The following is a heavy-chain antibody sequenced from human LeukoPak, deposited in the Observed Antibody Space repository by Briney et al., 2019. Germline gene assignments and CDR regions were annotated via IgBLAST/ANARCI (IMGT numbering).Heavy chain of an antibody. D-gene: IGHD2-21*01. J-gene: IGHJ6*01. CDR1: GFTFSSYG. V-gene: IGHV3-33*01. Sequence: GGSPRLSCAASGFTFSSYGMHWVRQAPGKGLEWVSATWYDGRNNYYAASVKGRFTISRDDSKTTVYLLMNSLRAEDTAVYYCAREVAPLYFHYGMDVWGEGTTVTVSS. CDR2: TWYDGRNN. CDR3: AREVAPLYFHYGMDV.